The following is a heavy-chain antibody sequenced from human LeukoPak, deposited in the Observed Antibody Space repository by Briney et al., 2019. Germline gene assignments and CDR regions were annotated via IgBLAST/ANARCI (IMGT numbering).Heavy chain of an antibody. CDR1: GGSISSYY. D-gene: IGHD4-17*01. J-gene: IGHJ6*02. Sequence: SETLSLTWTAAGGSISSYYRSWIRQPPGKGLEWVGYIYYSGSTNYNPSFKSRVTISVDTSKNQVSLKLSAWTAADTAVYYCGRYDYGSYYYYGVDVGGQGTTATVSS. CDR3: GRYDYGSYYYYGVDV. CDR2: IYYSGST. V-gene: IGHV4-59*01.